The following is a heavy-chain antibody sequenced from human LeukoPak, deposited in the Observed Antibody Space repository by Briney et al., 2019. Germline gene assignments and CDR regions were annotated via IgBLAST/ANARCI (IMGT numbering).Heavy chain of an antibody. V-gene: IGHV3-20*04. CDR3: VRDCFHYDCSGYLI. D-gene: IGHD3-22*01. CDR2: FCWHGDNT. Sequence: WGSLILSCAASGCTFDDYGMTLVLQAPGMGLELVSVFCWHGDNTGYVDSVKRRFTISLANVGNSTFQQMHTLMPQLTALFCCVRDCFHYDCSGYLIWGQGTLVTVSS. J-gene: IGHJ4*02. CDR1: GCTFDDYG.